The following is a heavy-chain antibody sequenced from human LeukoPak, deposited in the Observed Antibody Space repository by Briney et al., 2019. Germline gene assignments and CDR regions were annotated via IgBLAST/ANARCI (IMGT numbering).Heavy chain of an antibody. J-gene: IGHJ4*02. D-gene: IGHD3-10*01. V-gene: IGHV3-74*01. CDR3: ARSRITMVRGVDY. CDR2: INSDGSST. Sequence: GGSLRLSCAASGFTFSSHAMSWVRQAPGKGLVWVSRINSDGSSTSYADSVKGRFTISRDNAKNTLYLQMNSLRAEDTAVYYCARSRITMVRGVDYWGQGTLVTVPS. CDR1: GFTFSSHA.